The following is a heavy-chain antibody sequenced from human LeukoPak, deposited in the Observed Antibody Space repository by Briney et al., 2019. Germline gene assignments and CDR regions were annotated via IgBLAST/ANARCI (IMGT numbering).Heavy chain of an antibody. CDR2: INSDGSSI. Sequence: GSLRLSCAASGFTFSSYWMHWVRQAPGKGLVWVSRINSDGSSINYADSVKGRFTISRDNAKNTLYLQMNSLRVEDTAVYYCARASSTSCYYWGQGTLVTVSS. CDR3: ARASSTSCYY. J-gene: IGHJ4*02. CDR1: GFTFSSYW. D-gene: IGHD2-2*01. V-gene: IGHV3-74*01.